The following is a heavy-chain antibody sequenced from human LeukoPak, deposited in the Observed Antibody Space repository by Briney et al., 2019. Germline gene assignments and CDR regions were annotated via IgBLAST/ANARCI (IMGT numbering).Heavy chain of an antibody. Sequence: SETLSLTCSVSGASITTYCWSWFRQFAGKGLEWIGRIHNSGSPHYNPSLTGRVTMPLDTSKNQSSLKLTSVTAADTAVYYCARDLGNVGWLIDYWGQGTRVTVSS. J-gene: IGHJ4*02. CDR1: GASITTYC. V-gene: IGHV4-4*07. CDR3: ARDLGNVGWLIDY. CDR2: IHNSGSP. D-gene: IGHD6-19*01.